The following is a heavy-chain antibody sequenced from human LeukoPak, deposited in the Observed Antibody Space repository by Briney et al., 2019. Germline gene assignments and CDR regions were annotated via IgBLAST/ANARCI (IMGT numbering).Heavy chain of an antibody. CDR1: GFAFSSYS. V-gene: IGHV3-21*01. CDR3: ARRSPSGYENFDY. J-gene: IGHJ4*02. D-gene: IGHD5-12*01. CDR2: ISTGSSYI. Sequence: GGSLRLSCAASGFAFSSYSMNWVRQAPGKGLEWVSSISTGSSYIYYADSVKGRFTISRDNAKNSLYLQMNSLRAEGTAVYYCARRSPSGYENFDYWGQGTLVTVSS.